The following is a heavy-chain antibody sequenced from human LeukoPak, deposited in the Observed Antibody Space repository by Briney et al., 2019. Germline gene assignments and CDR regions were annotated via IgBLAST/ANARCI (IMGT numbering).Heavy chain of an antibody. J-gene: IGHJ6*02. CDR1: GFTFSSYS. CDR3: AKSKGNYGSGSYYNAPNYYYYGMDV. V-gene: IGHV3-21*04. CDR2: ISSSSSYI. Sequence: PGGSLRLSCAASGFTFSSYSMNWVRQAPGKGLEWVSSISSSSSYIYYADSVKGRFTISRDNSKNTLYLQMNSLRAEDTAVYYCAKSKGNYGSGSYYNAPNYYYYGMDVWGQGTTVTVSS. D-gene: IGHD3-10*01.